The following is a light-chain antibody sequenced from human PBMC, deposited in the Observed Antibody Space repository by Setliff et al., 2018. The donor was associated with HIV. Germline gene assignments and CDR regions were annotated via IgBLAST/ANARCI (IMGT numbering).Light chain of an antibody. CDR3: CSYTSISTYV. Sequence: QSVLTQPASVSGSPGQSITISCTGASSDVGRYNYVSWYQQHPGKTPKLIIYDVSKWPSGVSNRFSASKSGNTASLTISGLHAEDEADYYCCSYTSISTYVFGTGTKVTVL. V-gene: IGLV2-14*03. CDR1: SSDVGRYNY. CDR2: DVS. J-gene: IGLJ1*01.